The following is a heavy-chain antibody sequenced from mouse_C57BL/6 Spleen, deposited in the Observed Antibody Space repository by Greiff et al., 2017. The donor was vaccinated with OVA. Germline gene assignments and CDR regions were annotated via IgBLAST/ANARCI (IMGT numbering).Heavy chain of an antibody. D-gene: IGHD1-1*01. J-gene: IGHJ2*01. V-gene: IGHV1-26*01. CDR2: INPNNGGT. CDR3: ARRVPVITTVVATLDY. Sequence: VQLQQSGPELVKPGASVKISCKASGYTFTDYYMNWVKQSHGKSLEWIGDINPNNGGTSYNQQFKGKATLPVDKSSSTAYMELRSLTSEDSAVYYCARRVPVITTVVATLDYWGQGTTLTVSS. CDR1: GYTFTDYY.